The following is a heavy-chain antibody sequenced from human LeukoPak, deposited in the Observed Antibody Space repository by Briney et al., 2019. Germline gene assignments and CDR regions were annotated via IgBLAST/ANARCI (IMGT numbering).Heavy chain of an antibody. CDR2: IKSKTDGGTT. Sequence: KPGGSLRLSCAASGFTFSNAWMSWVRQAPGKGLEWVGRIKSKTDGGTTDYAAPVKGRFTISRDDSKNTLYLQMNSLKTEDTAVYYCTTKTPIVVVSHYYYYMDVWGKGTTVTVSS. J-gene: IGHJ6*03. CDR3: TTKTPIVVVSHYYYYMDV. D-gene: IGHD3-22*01. CDR1: GFTFSNAW. V-gene: IGHV3-15*01.